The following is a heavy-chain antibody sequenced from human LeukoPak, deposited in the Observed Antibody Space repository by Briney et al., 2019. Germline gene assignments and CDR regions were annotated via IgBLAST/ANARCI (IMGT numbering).Heavy chain of an antibody. CDR3: AKGFYYDSSGYLTDGSCFDY. V-gene: IGHV3-38-3*01. CDR1: GFTVSSNE. J-gene: IGHJ4*02. Sequence: GGSLRLSCAASGFTVSSNEMSWVRQAPGKGLEWVSSISGGSTYYADSVKGRFTISRDNSKNTLYLQLNSLGAEDTALYYCAKGFYYDSSGYLTDGSCFDYWGQGTLVTVSS. D-gene: IGHD3-22*01. CDR2: ISGGST.